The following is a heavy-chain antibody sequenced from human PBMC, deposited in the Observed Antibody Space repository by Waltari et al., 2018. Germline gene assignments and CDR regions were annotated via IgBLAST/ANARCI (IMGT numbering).Heavy chain of an antibody. V-gene: IGHV4-59*01. CDR1: GGSINNYY. CDR3: ARDGQGVGSDWYGVDWYFDL. CDR2: IYYSGSS. J-gene: IGHJ2*01. D-gene: IGHD6-19*01. Sequence: QVQLQESGPGLVKPSETLSLTCTVSGGSINNYYWSWIRQPPGKGLEWIGYIYYSGSSNYTPSLKSRVTMSVDTSKNQFSLRLSSVTAADTAVYYCARDGQGVGSDWYGVDWYFDLWGRGSLVTVSS.